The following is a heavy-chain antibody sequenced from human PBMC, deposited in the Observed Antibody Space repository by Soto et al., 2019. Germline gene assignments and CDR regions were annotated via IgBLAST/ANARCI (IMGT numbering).Heavy chain of an antibody. CDR1: GGSPSGKY. CDR3: ARDLEGNTAIDNGYFVL. D-gene: IGHD5-18*01. V-gene: IGHV4-4*07. Sequence: QVHLQESGPGVVKASETLSLTCSRSGGSPSGKYWSWIRPTAGKGLEWIGRIYSSGRTHSNPSLGSPVSLSASQNSSAIVLPSVTAADTAIYYCARDLEGNTAIDNGYFVLWGRGTQVSFS. J-gene: IGHJ2*01. CDR2: IYSSGRT.